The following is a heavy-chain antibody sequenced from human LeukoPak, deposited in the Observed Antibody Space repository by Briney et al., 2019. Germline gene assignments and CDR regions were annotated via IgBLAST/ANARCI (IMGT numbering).Heavy chain of an antibody. V-gene: IGHV3-23*01. CDR1: GFTFSGYA. CDR2: ISVSGGST. J-gene: IGHJ4*02. CDR3: AKDAVRGVIMDYFDY. D-gene: IGHD3-10*01. Sequence: GGSLRLSCAASGFTFSGYAMNWVRQAPGKGLEWVSAISVSGGSTYYADSVKGRFTISRDNSKNTLHLQMNSLRAEDTAVYYCAKDAVRGVIMDYFDYWGQGTLVTVSS.